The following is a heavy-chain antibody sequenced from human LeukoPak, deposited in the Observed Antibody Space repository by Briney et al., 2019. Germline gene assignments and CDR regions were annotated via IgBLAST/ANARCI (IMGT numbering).Heavy chain of an antibody. CDR2: ISAYNGNT. CDR3: ARDQVAVDYYDSSGYYEGPFDY. J-gene: IGHJ4*02. V-gene: IGHV1-18*01. Sequence: GASVKVSCKASGYTFTSYGISWVRQAPGQGLEWMGWISAYNGNTNYAQKLQGRVTMTTDTSTSTAYMELRSLRSDDTAVYYCARDQVAVDYYDSSGYYEGPFDYWGQGTLVTVSS. D-gene: IGHD3-22*01. CDR1: GYTFTSYG.